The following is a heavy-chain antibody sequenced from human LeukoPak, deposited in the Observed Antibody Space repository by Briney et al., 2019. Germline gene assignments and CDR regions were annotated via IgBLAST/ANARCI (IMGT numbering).Heavy chain of an antibody. CDR2: ISFDGSNK. CDR1: GFTFSTYA. Sequence: PGGSLRLSCAASGFTFSTYAMHWVRQAPGKGLEWVAVISFDGSNKYYADSVKGRFTISRDNSNNTVYLQMNSLRAEDTAVFYCARGQGYETYYYMDVWGKGTTVSVSS. D-gene: IGHD2-2*01. J-gene: IGHJ6*03. CDR3: ARGQGYETYYYMDV. V-gene: IGHV3-30*04.